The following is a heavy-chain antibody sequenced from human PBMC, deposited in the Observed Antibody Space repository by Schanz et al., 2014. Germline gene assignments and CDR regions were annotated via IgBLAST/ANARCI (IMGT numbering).Heavy chain of an antibody. J-gene: IGHJ4*02. CDR3: ARDGVDAAAGGNY. D-gene: IGHD6-13*01. Sequence: QVQLVQSGAEMKKPGASVKVSCKASGYIFTSDSMHWVRQAPGQGLEWMGMINPSGGSTTYAQKFQGRVTMTRDTSTSTVYMELSSLRSEDTAVYYCARDGVDAAAGGNYWGQGTLVTVSS. V-gene: IGHV1-46*03. CDR1: GYIFTSDS. CDR2: INPSGGST.